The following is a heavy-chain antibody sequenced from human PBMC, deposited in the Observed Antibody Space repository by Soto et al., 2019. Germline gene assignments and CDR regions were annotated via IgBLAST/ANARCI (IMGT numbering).Heavy chain of an antibody. Sequence: PGGSLRLSCAASGFTFSSYAMSWVRQAPGKGLEWVSAISGSGGSTYYADSVKGRFTISRDNSKNTLYLQMNSLRAEDTAVYYCAKRYCSGGSCFTYYMDVWGKGTTVTVSS. CDR2: ISGSGGST. D-gene: IGHD2-15*01. V-gene: IGHV3-23*01. CDR1: GFTFSSYA. CDR3: AKRYCSGGSCFTYYMDV. J-gene: IGHJ6*03.